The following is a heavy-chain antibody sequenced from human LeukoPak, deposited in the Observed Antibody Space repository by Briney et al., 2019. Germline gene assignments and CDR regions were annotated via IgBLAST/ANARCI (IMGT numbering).Heavy chain of an antibody. CDR3: GRIYYRRSDYHYYYMDV. Sequence: ASVKVSCKASGYTFTSYDINWVRQAPGQGLEWVGWTNPNSGNTGSAQKVQGRITITMNTSISTAYMELSSLRSEDTAVYYCGRIYYRRSDYHYYYMDVWGEGTTVTVSS. J-gene: IGHJ6*03. CDR1: GYTFTSYD. V-gene: IGHV1-8*01. CDR2: TNPNSGNT. D-gene: IGHD3-10*01.